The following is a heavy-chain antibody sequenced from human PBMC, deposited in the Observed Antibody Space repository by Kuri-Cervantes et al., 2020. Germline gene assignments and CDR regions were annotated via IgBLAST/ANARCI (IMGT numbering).Heavy chain of an antibody. J-gene: IGHJ5*02. V-gene: IGHV1-69*06. CDR1: GGTFSSYA. CDR2: IIPIFGTA. D-gene: IGHD3-10*01. CDR3: ARGLTVLWFRELFS. Sequence: SVKVSCKASGGTFSSYAISWVRQAPGQGLEWMGGIIPIFGTANYAQKFQGRVTITADKSTSTAYMELSSLRSEDTAVYYCARGLTVLWFRELFSWGQGTRVTVSS.